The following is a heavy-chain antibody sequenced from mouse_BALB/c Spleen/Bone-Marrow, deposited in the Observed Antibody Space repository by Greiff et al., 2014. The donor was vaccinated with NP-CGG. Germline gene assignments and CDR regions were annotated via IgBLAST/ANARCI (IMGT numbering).Heavy chain of an antibody. CDR2: IYPGDGDT. CDR1: GYAFSVYW. Sequence: QVQLQQSGAELVRPGSSVKISCKASGYAFSVYWMNWVKQRPGQGLEWIGQIYPGDGDTNYNGKFKGRATLTADKSSNTAYMQLSSLTLEDSAVYFCARGGISVAHGGKGPTLTVPS. V-gene: IGHV1-80*01. J-gene: IGHJ2*01. CDR3: ARGGISVAH.